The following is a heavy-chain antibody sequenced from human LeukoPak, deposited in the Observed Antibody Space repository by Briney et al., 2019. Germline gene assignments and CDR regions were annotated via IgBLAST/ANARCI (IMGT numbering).Heavy chain of an antibody. CDR2: INRDGSEE. V-gene: IGHV3-7*01. D-gene: IGHD2-21*01. CDR3: VRVLIVGSRSIFEH. CDR1: GFTFSSHW. Sequence: GGSLRLSCAASGFTFSSHWMSWVRQVPGKGLAWVANINRDGSEEYYVDSVEGRVTISRDNAKNSLYLQMNSLRADDTAVYYCVRVLIVGSRSIFEHWGQGTLVTVSS. J-gene: IGHJ4*02.